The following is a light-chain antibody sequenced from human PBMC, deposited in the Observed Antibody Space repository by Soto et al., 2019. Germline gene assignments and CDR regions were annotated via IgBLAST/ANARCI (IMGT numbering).Light chain of an antibody. J-gene: IGLJ2*01. CDR2: EVT. Sequence: QSALTQPASLSGSPGQSITISCTGTSSDIGGYNYVSWYQQHPGKAPKLMIYEVTNRPSGVSSRFSGSKSDNTASLTISGLQAEDEAEYYCSSYTSTSTPVVFGGGTKLTVL. V-gene: IGLV2-14*01. CDR3: SSYTSTSTPVV. CDR1: SSDIGGYNY.